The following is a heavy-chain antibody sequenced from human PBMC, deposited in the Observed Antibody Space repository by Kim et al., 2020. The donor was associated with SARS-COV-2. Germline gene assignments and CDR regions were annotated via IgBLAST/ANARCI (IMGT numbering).Heavy chain of an antibody. CDR1: GDSVSSNSAT. J-gene: IGHJ6*03. D-gene: IGHD3-16*01. Sequence: SQTLSLTCAISGDSVSSNSATWTWIRQSPSRGLEWLGRTYYSSKWYSDYAISVKSRITINSDTSKNQFSLQLYSVTPEDTAVYYCAREGGRTYYMDVWG. CDR3: AREGGRTYYMDV. CDR2: TYYSSKWYS. V-gene: IGHV6-1*01.